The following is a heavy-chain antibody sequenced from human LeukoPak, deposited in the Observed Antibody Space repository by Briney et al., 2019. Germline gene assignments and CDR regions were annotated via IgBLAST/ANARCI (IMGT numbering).Heavy chain of an antibody. CDR2: IGTAGDT. D-gene: IGHD6-6*01. V-gene: IGHV3-13*01. CDR1: GFTFSNDD. J-gene: IGHJ6*02. CDR3: ARSSSSSRRGSFYYNGMDV. Sequence: GGSLRLSCAASGFTFSNDDMHWVRQATGRGLEWVSTIGTAGDTYYSGFVEGRFTSSRENAKNSLHLQMNSLRAGDTAVYYCARSSSSSRRGSFYYNGMDVWGQGTTVTVSS.